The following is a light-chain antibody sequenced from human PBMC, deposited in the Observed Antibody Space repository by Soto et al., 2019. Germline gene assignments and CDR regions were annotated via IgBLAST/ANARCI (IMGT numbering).Light chain of an antibody. CDR1: QSVSSSY. Sequence: EIVMTQSPATLSLSPGERATLSCRASQSVSSSYLAWYQQKPGQAPRLLIYGASSRATVIPDRFSGSGSGTDFTLTISRLEPEDSAVYYCQQYGSSPSWTFGQGTKVDIK. CDR2: GAS. J-gene: IGKJ1*01. CDR3: QQYGSSPSWT. V-gene: IGKV3-20*01.